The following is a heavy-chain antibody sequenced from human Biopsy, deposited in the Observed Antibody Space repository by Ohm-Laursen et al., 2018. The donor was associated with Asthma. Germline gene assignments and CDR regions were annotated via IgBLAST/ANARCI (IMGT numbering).Heavy chain of an antibody. CDR1: GFAVSRDH. V-gene: IGHV3-53*01. CDR3: ARGDSSNWSHYYFDY. D-gene: IGHD3-22*01. Sequence: SLRLSCTASGFAVSRDHMFWVRQAPGKGLEWVSVIYSGGTSHTADSVRGRFTISRDYSKNTLYLQMHSLRAEGTAGYYCARGDSSNWSHYYFDYWGQGTLVTVST. J-gene: IGHJ4*02. CDR2: IYSGGTS.